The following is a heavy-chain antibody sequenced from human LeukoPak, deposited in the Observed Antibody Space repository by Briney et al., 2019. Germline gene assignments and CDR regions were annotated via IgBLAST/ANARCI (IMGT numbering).Heavy chain of an antibody. Sequence: PSETLSLTCTVSGYSISSGYYWGWIRQPPGKGLEWIGSIYHSGSTYYNPSLKSRVTISVDTSKNQFSLKLSSVTAADTAVYYCARYLGLAAAGTDWFDPWGQGTLVTVSS. V-gene: IGHV4-38-2*02. CDR2: IYHSGST. J-gene: IGHJ5*02. D-gene: IGHD6-13*01. CDR3: ARYLGLAAAGTDWFDP. CDR1: GYSISSGYY.